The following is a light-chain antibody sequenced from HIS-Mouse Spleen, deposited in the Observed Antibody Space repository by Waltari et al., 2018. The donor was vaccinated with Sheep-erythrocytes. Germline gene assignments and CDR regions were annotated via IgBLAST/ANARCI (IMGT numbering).Light chain of an antibody. V-gene: IGKV4-1*01. Sequence: DIVMTQSPDSLAVHLGERATLNCNSSQSVLYSSNNKIYLACSQQKPGQPPKLLIYWASTRDSGVPDRFSGSGSGTDFTLTISSLQAEDVAVYYCQQYYSTLTFGGGTKVEIK. CDR2: WAS. CDR1: QSVLYSSNNKIY. CDR3: QQYYSTLT. J-gene: IGKJ4*01.